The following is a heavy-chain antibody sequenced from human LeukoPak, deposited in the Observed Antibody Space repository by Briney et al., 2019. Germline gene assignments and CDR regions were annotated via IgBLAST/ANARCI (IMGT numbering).Heavy chain of an antibody. CDR3: AKDGASSSFDY. V-gene: IGHV3-30*18. CDR2: TSYDGSNK. D-gene: IGHD6-13*01. Sequence: GRSLRLSCAASGFTFSSYGMHWVRQAPGKGLEWVAVTSYDGSNKYYADSVKGRFTISRDNSKNTLYLQTNSLRAEDTAVYYCAKDGASSSFDYWGQGTLVTVSS. J-gene: IGHJ4*02. CDR1: GFTFSSYG.